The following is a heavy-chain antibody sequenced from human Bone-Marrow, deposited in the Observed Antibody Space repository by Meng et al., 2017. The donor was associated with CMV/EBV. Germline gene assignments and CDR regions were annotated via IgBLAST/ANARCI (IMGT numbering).Heavy chain of an antibody. V-gene: IGHV4-4*02. CDR3: ARGNVKRTFSTIFGVVNRGPYMDV. CDR2: INHSGST. Sequence: SETLSLTCAVSGGSISSSNWWSWIRQPPGKGLEWIGEINHSGSTNYNPSLKSRVTISVDTSKNQFSLKLSSVTAADTAVYYCARGNVKRTFSTIFGVVNRGPYMDVWGQGTTVTVSS. J-gene: IGHJ6*02. CDR1: GGSISSSNW. D-gene: IGHD3-3*01.